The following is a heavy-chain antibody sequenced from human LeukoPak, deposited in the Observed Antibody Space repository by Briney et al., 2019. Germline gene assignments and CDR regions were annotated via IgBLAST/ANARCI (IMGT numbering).Heavy chain of an antibody. CDR3: ARDAAGQHQLGDAFDI. D-gene: IGHD1-1*01. J-gene: IGHJ3*02. Sequence: GGSLRLSCAASGFTVGNNYMNWVRQAPGKGLEWLSVIYNGGGTHYADSVKGRFTISIDGSKNTLFLQMNSLRAEDTAVYYWARDAAGQHQLGDAFDIWGQGTMVTVSS. V-gene: IGHV3-66*01. CDR2: IYNGGGT. CDR1: GFTVGNNY.